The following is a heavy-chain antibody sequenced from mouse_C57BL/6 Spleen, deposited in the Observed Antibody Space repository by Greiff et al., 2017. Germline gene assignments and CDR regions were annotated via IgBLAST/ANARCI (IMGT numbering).Heavy chain of an antibody. D-gene: IGHD2-5*01. J-gene: IGHJ3*01. CDR3: TRYYYSNSWFAY. CDR2: IDPETGGT. Sequence: QVQLQQSGAELVRPGASVTLSCKGSGYTFTDYEMHWVKQTPVHGLEWIGAIDPETGGTAYNQKFKGKAILTADKSSSTAYMELRSLTSEDSAVYYCTRYYYSNSWFAYWGQGTLVTVSA. V-gene: IGHV1-15*01. CDR1: GYTFTDYE.